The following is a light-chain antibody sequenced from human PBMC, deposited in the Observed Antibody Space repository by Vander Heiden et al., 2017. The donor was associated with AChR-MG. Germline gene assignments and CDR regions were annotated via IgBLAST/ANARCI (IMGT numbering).Light chain of an antibody. V-gene: IGLV1-40*01. CDR3: QSYDTTLRADVV. Sequence: QSVLTQPPSVSAAPGQTVTISCTGSSSNIGAGYDVHWYRQLPGTAPKLLIYGNNNRPSGVPDRFSGSNSDTSATLAITGLQAEDEGVYYCQSYDTTLRADVVFGGGTKLTVL. CDR2: GNN. J-gene: IGLJ2*01. CDR1: SSNIGAGYD.